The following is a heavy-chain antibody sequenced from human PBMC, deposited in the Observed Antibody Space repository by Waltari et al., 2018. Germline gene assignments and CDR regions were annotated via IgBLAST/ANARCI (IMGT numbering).Heavy chain of an antibody. CDR2: LIPFPERA. D-gene: IGHD6-6*01. J-gene: IGHJ5*02. CDR1: GGTLSSYP. Sequence: QVQLVQSGAEVKKPGSSVRVSCKASGGTLSSYPISWVRQAPGQGLEWMGRLIPFPERANYAHGFQGRLTITADKSTNTAYMELASLTSEDTAVYYCARPTGDSTASSNWFDPWGQGTLVTVSS. CDR3: ARPTGDSTASSNWFDP. V-gene: IGHV1-69*04.